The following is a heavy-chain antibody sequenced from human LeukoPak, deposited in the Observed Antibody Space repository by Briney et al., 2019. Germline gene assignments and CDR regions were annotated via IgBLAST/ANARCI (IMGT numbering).Heavy chain of an antibody. Sequence: ASVKVSCKASGYTFTSYDINWVRQATGQGLEWMGWMNPNSGNTGYAQKFQGWVTMTRDTSISTAYMELSRLRSDDTAVYYCARDSSSWDYYYGMDVWGQGTTVTVSS. V-gene: IGHV1-8*01. J-gene: IGHJ6*02. CDR3: ARDSSSWDYYYGMDV. CDR1: GYTFTSYD. D-gene: IGHD6-13*01. CDR2: MNPNSGNT.